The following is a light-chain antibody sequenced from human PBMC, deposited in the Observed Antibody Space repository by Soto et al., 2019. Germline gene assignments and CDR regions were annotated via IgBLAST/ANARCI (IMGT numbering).Light chain of an antibody. Sequence: INMTPSPPTLSAPVGDHDNITCRARQSISSWLAWYQQKPGKAPKLLIYDASSLESGVPSRFSGSGSGTEFSLTISSRQPDDFAAYYCRQYYSYSPVAFGQGTKVDIK. V-gene: IGKV1-5*01. CDR1: QSISSW. CDR2: DAS. J-gene: IGKJ1*01. CDR3: RQYYSYSPVA.